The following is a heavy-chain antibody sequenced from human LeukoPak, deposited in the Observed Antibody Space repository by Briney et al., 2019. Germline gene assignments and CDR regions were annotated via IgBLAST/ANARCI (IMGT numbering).Heavy chain of an antibody. CDR1: GFTFSSYG. V-gene: IGHV3-23*01. J-gene: IGHJ4*02. D-gene: IGHD2-15*01. CDR2: ISGSGGST. CDR3: AKRPGYSGDY. Sequence: PGGSRRLSCAASGFTFSSYGIHWVRQAPGKGLEWVSAISGSGGSTYYADSVKGRFTISRDNSKNTLYLQMNSLRAEDTAVYYCAKRPGYSGDYWGQGTLVTVSS.